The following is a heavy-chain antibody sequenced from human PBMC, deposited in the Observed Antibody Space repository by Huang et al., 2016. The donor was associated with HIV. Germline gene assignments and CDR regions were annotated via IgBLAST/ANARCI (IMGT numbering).Heavy chain of an antibody. CDR3: AREAWASGVAHYFDY. J-gene: IGHJ4*02. CDR2: LDATSVAI. Sequence: QVQLVQSGAEVKRPGASVKVSCKASGYSFTGHFINWVRQAPGQGLEGMGRLDATSVAINWASRCQGRVSMTRDKSIGTAYMELSGLRSDDTAVFFCAREAWASGVAHYFDYWGPGTLVTVSS. V-gene: IGHV1-2*06. CDR1: GYSFTGHF. D-gene: IGHD3-10*01.